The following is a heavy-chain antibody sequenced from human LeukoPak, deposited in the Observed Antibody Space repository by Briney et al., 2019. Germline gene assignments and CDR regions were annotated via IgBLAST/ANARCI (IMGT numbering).Heavy chain of an antibody. Sequence: PGGSLTLSCAASGFTFSDHAMHWVRQAPGKGLEWVAIISYDGNNKYHADSVKGRFTISRDNSKNTLYLEINSLRAEDTAVYYCARRRRQVSGDILTGLGMDVWGQGTTVTVSS. J-gene: IGHJ6*02. D-gene: IGHD3-9*01. CDR2: ISYDGNNK. V-gene: IGHV3-30-3*01. CDR1: GFTFSDHA. CDR3: ARRRRQVSGDILTGLGMDV.